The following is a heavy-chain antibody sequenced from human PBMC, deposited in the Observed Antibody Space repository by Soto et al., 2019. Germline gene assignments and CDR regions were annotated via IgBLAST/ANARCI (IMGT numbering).Heavy chain of an antibody. CDR3: AGGAGWYSDL. CDR1: GFTFSKYW. V-gene: IGHV3-7*01. CDR2: IKQDGGDK. J-gene: IGHJ2*01. Sequence: ESGGGLVQPGGSLRLSCEASGFTFSKYWMNWVRQAPGRGLEWVANIKQDGGDKHYLDSVRGRLTISRDNAKNTLYLQMDSLRAEDTAVYYCAGGAGWYSDLWGRGTLVTVAS.